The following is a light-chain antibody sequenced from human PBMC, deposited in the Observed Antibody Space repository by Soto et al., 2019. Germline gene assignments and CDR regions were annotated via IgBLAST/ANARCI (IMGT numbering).Light chain of an antibody. CDR2: GAS. CDR3: QQYIRWPLT. V-gene: IGKV3-15*01. Sequence: EMVVTQSPATLSVSPGERAALSCGASQDVSSNLAWYQQKPGQAPSLLIYGASTRATGTPARFSGSGSGTEFTLTISSLQSEHYAVYFCQQYIRWPLTFGGGTKVDIK. J-gene: IGKJ4*01. CDR1: QDVSSN.